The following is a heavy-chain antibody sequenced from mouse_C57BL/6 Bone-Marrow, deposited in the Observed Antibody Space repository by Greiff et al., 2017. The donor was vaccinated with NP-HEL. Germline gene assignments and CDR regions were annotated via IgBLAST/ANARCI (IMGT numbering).Heavy chain of an antibody. CDR1: EYEFPSHD. V-gene: IGHV5-2*03. D-gene: IGHD2-1*01. CDR3: ARPARVTTTWFAY. J-gene: IGHJ3*01. CDR2: INSDGGST. Sequence: EVKVEESGGGLVQPGESLKLSCESNEYEFPSHDMSWVRKTPEKRLELVAAINSDGGSTYYPDTMERRFIISRDNTKKTLYLQMSSLRSEDTALYYCARPARVTTTWFAYWGQGTLVTVSA.